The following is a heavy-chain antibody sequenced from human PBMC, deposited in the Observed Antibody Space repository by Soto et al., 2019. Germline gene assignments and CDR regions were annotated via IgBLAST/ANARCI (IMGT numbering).Heavy chain of an antibody. D-gene: IGHD3-22*01. J-gene: IGHJ4*02. CDR2: ISGSGGST. CDR3: AKATYYYDSSGYFPFDY. CDR1: GFTFSSYA. V-gene: IGHV3-23*01. Sequence: GGSLRLSCAASGFTFSSYAMSWVRQAPGKGLEWVSAISGSGGSTYYADSVKGRFTISRDNSKNTLYLQMNSLRAEDTAVYYCAKATYYYDSSGYFPFDYWGQGTLVTVSS.